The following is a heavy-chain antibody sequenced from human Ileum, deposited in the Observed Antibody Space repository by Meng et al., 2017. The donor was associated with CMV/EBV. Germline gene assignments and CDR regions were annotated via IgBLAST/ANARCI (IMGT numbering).Heavy chain of an antibody. V-gene: IGHV1-18*01. D-gene: IGHD1-1*01. CDR3: ARVLSGTTVSAY. CDR2: ISAYNGDT. CDR1: GYTFTTSL. J-gene: IGHJ4*02. Sequence: ASVKVSCKASGYTFTTSLISWVRQAPGQGLEWMGWISAYNGDTNYAQNLQGRVTMTTDTSTSTAYMELRSLKSDDTAVYYCARVLSGTTVSAYWGQGTLVTVSS.